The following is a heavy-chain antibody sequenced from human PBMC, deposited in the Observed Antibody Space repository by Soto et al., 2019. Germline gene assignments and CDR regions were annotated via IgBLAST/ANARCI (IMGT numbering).Heavy chain of an antibody. J-gene: IGHJ6*02. D-gene: IGHD2-21*02. V-gene: IGHV4-59*01. CDR1: GGSIRSYY. Sequence: SETLSLTCTVSGGSIRSYYWSWIRQPPGKGLEWIGYIYYSGSTNYNPSLKSRVTISVDTSKNQFSLKMSSVTAADTAVYYCAREGSCGGDCYEEGYYYGMDVWGQGTTVTVSS. CDR3: AREGSCGGDCYEEGYYYGMDV. CDR2: IYYSGST.